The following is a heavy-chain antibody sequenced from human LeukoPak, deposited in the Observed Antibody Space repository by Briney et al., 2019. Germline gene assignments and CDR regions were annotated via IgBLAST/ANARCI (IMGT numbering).Heavy chain of an antibody. Sequence: GGSLRLSCAASGFTFSSYRMHWVRQATGKGLVWVSRIKSAGSSIMYADSVKGRFTISRDNAKNTVYLQMNSLRAEDAAVYYCARDLDYGGKSNFDYWGQGTLVTVSS. V-gene: IGHV3-74*03. D-gene: IGHD4-23*01. CDR1: GFTFSSYR. J-gene: IGHJ4*02. CDR3: ARDLDYGGKSNFDY. CDR2: IKSAGSSI.